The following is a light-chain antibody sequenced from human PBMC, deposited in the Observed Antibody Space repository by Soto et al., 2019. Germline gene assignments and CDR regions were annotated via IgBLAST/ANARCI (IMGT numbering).Light chain of an antibody. V-gene: IGKV1-5*01. CDR1: QSISSW. J-gene: IGKJ3*01. CDR3: QQYNSYSVT. Sequence: DIPMTQSPSTLSASVGDRVTITCRASQSISSWLAWYQQKPGKAPKLLIYDASSLESGVPSRFSGSGSGTEFTLTISSLQPDDFATYYRQQYNSYSVTFGPGTKVDIK. CDR2: DAS.